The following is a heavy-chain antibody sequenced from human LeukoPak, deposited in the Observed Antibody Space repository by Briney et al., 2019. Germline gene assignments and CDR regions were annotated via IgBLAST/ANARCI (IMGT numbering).Heavy chain of an antibody. D-gene: IGHD1/OR15-1a*01. CDR1: GGTISSYY. CDR3: ARWNSGGDY. CDR2: IHDSGST. Sequence: SETLSLTCTVSGGTISSYYWNWIRQPPGKGLEWIGYIHDSGSTNYNPSLKSRLTISVDTSKNQFSLDLSSVTAADTAVYYCARWNSGGDYWGQGTLVTVSS. V-gene: IGHV4-59*01. J-gene: IGHJ4*02.